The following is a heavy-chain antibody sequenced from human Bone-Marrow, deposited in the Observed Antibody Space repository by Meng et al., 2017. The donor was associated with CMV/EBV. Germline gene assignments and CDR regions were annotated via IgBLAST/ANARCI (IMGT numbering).Heavy chain of an antibody. V-gene: IGHV4-34*01. CDR3: ARGQGRGVDAFDI. J-gene: IGHJ3*02. D-gene: IGHD3-10*01. CDR1: GFTFSSYS. Sequence: GSLRLSCAASGFTFSSYSMNWVRQPPGKGLEWIGEINHSGSTNYNPSLKSRVTISVDTSKNQFSLKLSSVTAADTAVYYCARGQGRGVDAFDIWGQGTMVTVSS. CDR2: INHSGST.